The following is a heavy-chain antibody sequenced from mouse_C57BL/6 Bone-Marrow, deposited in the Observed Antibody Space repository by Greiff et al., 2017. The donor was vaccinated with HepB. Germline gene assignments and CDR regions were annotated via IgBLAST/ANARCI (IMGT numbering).Heavy chain of an antibody. CDR3: ARKPYGNYLAWFAY. CDR2: IYPRSGNT. V-gene: IGHV1-81*01. D-gene: IGHD2-1*01. J-gene: IGHJ3*01. Sequence: VQLQESGAELARPGASVKLSCKASGYTFTSYGISWVKQRTGQGLEWIGEIYPRSGNTYYNEKFKGKATLTADKSSSTAYMELRSLTSEDSAVYFCARKPYGNYLAWFAYWGQGTLVTVSA. CDR1: GYTFTSYG.